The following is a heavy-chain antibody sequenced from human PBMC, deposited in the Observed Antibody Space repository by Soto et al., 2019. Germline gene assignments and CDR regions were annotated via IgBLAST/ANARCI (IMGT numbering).Heavy chain of an antibody. J-gene: IGHJ5*02. CDR3: ARCTVETIVTSGWCHYLDP. D-gene: IGHD6-19*01. Sequence: EVQLLDSGGGLVQPGGSLRLSCAASGFTFSSSAMSWVRQAPGKGLAWVSAVSGSGGTTYYADSVRGRFTISRDNSKNTLYLQMNSLRAEDTSIYFCARCTVETIVTSGWCHYLDPSGQGTLVTVSS. V-gene: IGHV3-23*01. CDR2: VSGSGGTT. CDR1: GFTFSSSA.